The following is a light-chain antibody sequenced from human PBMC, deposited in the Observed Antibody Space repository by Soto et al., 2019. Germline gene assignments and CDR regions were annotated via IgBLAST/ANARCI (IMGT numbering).Light chain of an antibody. CDR2: DAS. CDR1: QSINSW. CDR3: QQYTGYPWT. J-gene: IGKJ1*01. V-gene: IGKV1-5*01. Sequence: DIQMTQSPSTLSASVGDRVTITCRASQSINSWLAWYQQKPGKAPKLLIYDASSLESGVPSRFSGSGSGTEFTLTISSLQPDDFATYYCQQYTGYPWTFGQGTK.